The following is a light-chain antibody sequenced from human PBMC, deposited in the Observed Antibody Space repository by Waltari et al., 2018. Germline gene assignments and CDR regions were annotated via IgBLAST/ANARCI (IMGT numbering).Light chain of an antibody. Sequence: EIVLTQTPGTLSLSPGEGATLSCRASQSVSSIYLAWYQQNPGRAPRLLIYGASNRATGIPDRFSGSGSGTDFSLTISSLEPEDFAVYYCQQYGTSPPMYTFGQGTNLEIK. V-gene: IGKV3-20*01. CDR1: QSVSSIY. CDR2: GAS. CDR3: QQYGTSPPMYT. J-gene: IGKJ2*01.